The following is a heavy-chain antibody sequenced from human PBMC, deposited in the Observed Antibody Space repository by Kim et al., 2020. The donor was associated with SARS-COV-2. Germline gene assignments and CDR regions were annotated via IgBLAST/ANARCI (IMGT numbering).Heavy chain of an antibody. CDR2: ISGNGGTT. V-gene: IGHV3-43*02. CDR3: AKVVDTDMAYFDF. J-gene: IGHJ4*02. D-gene: IGHD5-18*01. Sequence: GGSLRLSCAASGFTFDDYAMHWDRQAPGKGLEWVSLISGNGGTTYYADSVKGRFTISRDNRKNSLYLQMNSLISEDTAFYYCAKVVDTDMAYFDFWGQGILVTVSS. CDR1: GFTFDDYA.